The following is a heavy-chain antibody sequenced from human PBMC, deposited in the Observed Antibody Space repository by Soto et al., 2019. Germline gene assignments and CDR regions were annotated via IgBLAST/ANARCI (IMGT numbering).Heavy chain of an antibody. CDR1: GYTFTGYY. CDR3: VGGLWFGELLSHFDY. V-gene: IGHV1-2*02. CDR2: INPNSGGT. J-gene: IGHJ4*02. D-gene: IGHD3-10*01. Sequence: ASVQVSCKASGYTFTGYYMHWVRQAPGQGLEWMGWINPNSGGTNYAQKFQGRVTMTRDTSISTAYMELSRLRSDDTAVYYCVGGLWFGELLSHFDYWGQGTLVTVSS.